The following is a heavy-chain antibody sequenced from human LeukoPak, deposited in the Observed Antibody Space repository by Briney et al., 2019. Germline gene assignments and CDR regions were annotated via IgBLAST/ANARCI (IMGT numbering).Heavy chain of an antibody. CDR2: INHSGST. CDR1: GGSFSGYY. Sequence: SETLSLTCAVYGGSFSGYYWSWIRQPPGKGLEWIGEINHSGSTNYNPSLKSRVTISVDTSKNQFSLKLSSVTAADTAVYYCAREPLWFRGRYIDYWGQGTLVTVSS. V-gene: IGHV4-34*01. D-gene: IGHD3-10*01. CDR3: AREPLWFRGRYIDY. J-gene: IGHJ4*02.